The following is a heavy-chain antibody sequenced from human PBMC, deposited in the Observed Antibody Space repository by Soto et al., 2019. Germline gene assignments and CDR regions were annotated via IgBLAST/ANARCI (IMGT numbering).Heavy chain of an antibody. CDR2: MNPNSGNT. Sequence: ASVKVSCKASGYTFGNNDISWVRQATGQGLEWMGWMNPNSGNTGYAQKFQVRVSMTRNTSITTAYLELSSLRSDDTAIYYCARMATSGTLNWFDPWGQGTLVTVSS. V-gene: IGHV1-8*01. CDR1: GYTFGNND. J-gene: IGHJ5*02. CDR3: ARMATSGTLNWFDP.